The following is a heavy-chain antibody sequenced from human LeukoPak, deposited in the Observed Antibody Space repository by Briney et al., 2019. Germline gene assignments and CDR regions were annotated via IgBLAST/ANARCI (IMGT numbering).Heavy chain of an antibody. V-gene: IGHV3-7*01. CDR3: ARGRYSYGSGAFDI. J-gene: IGHJ3*02. Sequence: PGGSLRLSCAASGFTFSSYWMSWVRQAPGKGLEWVANIKQDGSEKYYVDSVKGRFTISRGNAKNSLYLQMNSLRAEDTAVYYCARGRYSYGSGAFDIWGQGTMVTVSS. D-gene: IGHD5-18*01. CDR1: GFTFSSYW. CDR2: IKQDGSEK.